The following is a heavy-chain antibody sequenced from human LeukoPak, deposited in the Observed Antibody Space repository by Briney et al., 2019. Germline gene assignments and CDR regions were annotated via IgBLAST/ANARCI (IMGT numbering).Heavy chain of an antibody. J-gene: IGHJ5*02. V-gene: IGHV3-9*01. D-gene: IGHD3/OR15-3a*01. CDR2: ISWNSGST. CDR3: VRGNFGPAQWFDP. Sequence: PGRSLRLSCAASGFTFDDYAMHWVRQVPGKGLEWVSGISWNSGSTGYAGSVKGRFTMSRDNTKNSLYLQMNSPTPDDTALYYCVRGNFGPAQWFDPWGQGTLVTVSS. CDR1: GFTFDDYA.